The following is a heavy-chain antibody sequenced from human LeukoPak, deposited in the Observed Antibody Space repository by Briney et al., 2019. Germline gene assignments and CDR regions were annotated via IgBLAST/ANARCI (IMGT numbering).Heavy chain of an antibody. Sequence: ASVNVSCKASGYTFTGYYMHWVRQAPGQGLEWMGWINPNSCCTNYAQKFQGRVTMTRDTSISTAYMELSRLRSDGTAVYYCARSIAAMYSSSSGYWGQGTLVTVSS. D-gene: IGHD6-13*01. CDR3: ARSIAAMYSSSSGY. J-gene: IGHJ4*02. CDR2: INPNSCCT. V-gene: IGHV1-2*02. CDR1: GYTFTGYY.